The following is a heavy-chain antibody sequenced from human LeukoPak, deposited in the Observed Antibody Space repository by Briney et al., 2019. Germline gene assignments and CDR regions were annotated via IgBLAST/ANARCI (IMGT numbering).Heavy chain of an antibody. CDR3: ARNYSGGNMIDWCDP. D-gene: IGHD1-26*01. J-gene: IGHJ5*02. Sequence: PSDTLSLTCSVSGGSISSSSYYWGWIRQPPGKGLEWIGSIYYSGSTHYNPSLKSRVVISVDTSKNQFSLKLTSVTAADTAVYYCARNYSGGNMIDWCDPWGQGTLLTVSS. CDR1: GGSISSSSYY. CDR2: IYYSGST. V-gene: IGHV4-39*01.